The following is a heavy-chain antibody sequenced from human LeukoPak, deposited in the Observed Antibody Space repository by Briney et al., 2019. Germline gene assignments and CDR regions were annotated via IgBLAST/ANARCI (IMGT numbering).Heavy chain of an antibody. J-gene: IGHJ6*03. Sequence: GGSLRLSCAASGFTFSSYWMSWVRQAPGKGLEWVANIKQDGSEKYYVDSAKGRFTISRDNAKNSLYLQMNSLRAEDTAVYYCARDRGIAVAAPYYYYMDVWGKGTTVTVSS. D-gene: IGHD6-19*01. CDR3: ARDRGIAVAAPYYYYMDV. CDR1: GFTFSSYW. CDR2: IKQDGSEK. V-gene: IGHV3-7*01.